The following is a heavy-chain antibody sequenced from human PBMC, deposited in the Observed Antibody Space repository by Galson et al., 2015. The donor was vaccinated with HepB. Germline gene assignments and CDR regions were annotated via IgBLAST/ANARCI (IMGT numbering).Heavy chain of an antibody. CDR2: ISGSSSYI. D-gene: IGHD3-3*01. V-gene: IGHV3-21*01. CDR1: GFTFSSYS. Sequence: SLRLSCAASGFTFSSYSMNWVRQAPGKGLEWVSSISGSSSYIYYADSVKGRFTISRDNAKNSPYLQMNSLRAEDTAVYYCARIFGVVMSDYYYMDVWGKETTVTVSS. J-gene: IGHJ6*03. CDR3: ARIFGVVMSDYYYMDV.